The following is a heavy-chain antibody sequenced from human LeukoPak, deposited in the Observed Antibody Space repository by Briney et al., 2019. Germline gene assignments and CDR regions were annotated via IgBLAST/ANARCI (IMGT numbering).Heavy chain of an antibody. V-gene: IGHV4-59*13. CDR2: IYYTGAT. Sequence: NPSETLSLTCTVSGGSISSYYWSWIRLPPGKGLEWIGYIYYTGATYYNPSLKSRVTISLDTSKNQFSLKLSSVTAADAAIYYCARAGYSYGTGYYFDYWGQGAPVTVSS. CDR3: ARAGYSYGTGYYFDY. J-gene: IGHJ4*02. D-gene: IGHD5-18*01. CDR1: GGSISSYY.